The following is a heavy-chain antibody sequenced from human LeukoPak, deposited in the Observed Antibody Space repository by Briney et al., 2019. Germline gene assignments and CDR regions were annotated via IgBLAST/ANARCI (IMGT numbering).Heavy chain of an antibody. CDR2: INHSGST. V-gene: IGHV4-34*01. CDR3: ASSDWNYVPNYYYYYGMDV. CDR1: GGPFSGYY. Sequence: SETLSLTCAVYGGPFSGYYWSWIRQPPGKGLEWIGEINHSGSTNYNPSLKSRVTISVDTSKNQFSLKLSSVTAADTAVYYCASSDWNYVPNYYYYYGMDVWGQGTTVTVSS. D-gene: IGHD1-7*01. J-gene: IGHJ6*02.